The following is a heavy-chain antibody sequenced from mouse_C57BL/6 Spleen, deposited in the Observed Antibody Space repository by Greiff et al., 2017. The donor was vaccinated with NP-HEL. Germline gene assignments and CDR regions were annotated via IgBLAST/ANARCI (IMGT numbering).Heavy chain of an antibody. CDR2: IDPSDSYT. CDR3: ARIYYGSHYFDY. V-gene: IGHV1-50*01. Sequence: QVQLQQPGAELVKPGASVKLSCKASGYTFTSYWMQWVKQRPGQGLEWIGEIDPSDSYTNYNQKFKGKATLTVDTSSSTAYMQLSSLTSEDSAVYYCARIYYGSHYFDYWGQGTTLTVSS. D-gene: IGHD1-1*01. CDR1: GYTFTSYW. J-gene: IGHJ2*01.